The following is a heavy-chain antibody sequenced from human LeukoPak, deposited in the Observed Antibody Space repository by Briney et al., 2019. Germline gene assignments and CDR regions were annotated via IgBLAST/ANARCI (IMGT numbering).Heavy chain of an antibody. V-gene: IGHV4-59*08. CDR2: IYFSGST. CDR3: ARPDCSSTSCYP. CDR1: GGSISDYY. J-gene: IGHJ4*02. Sequence: SETLSLTCTVSGGSISDYYWSWIRQPPGKGLEWIGYIYFSGSTNQNPSLRSRVTMSVDTSKNHFSLKVRSVTAADTAVYYCARPDCSSTSCYPWGQGTLVTVSS. D-gene: IGHD2-2*01.